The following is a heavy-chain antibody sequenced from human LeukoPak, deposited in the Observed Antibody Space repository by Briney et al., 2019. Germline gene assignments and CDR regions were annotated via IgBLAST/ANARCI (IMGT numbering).Heavy chain of an antibody. Sequence: GGYLRLSCAASGFTFSSYEMNWVRQAAGKGLEWISYISSSGSTIFYSDSVKGRFTISRDNAKNSLHLQMNSLTAEDTAVYYCARGGGRGDYNERYYFDYWGQGTLVTVSS. CDR2: ISSSGSTI. J-gene: IGHJ4*02. CDR3: ARGGGRGDYNERYYFDY. D-gene: IGHD3-22*01. V-gene: IGHV3-48*03. CDR1: GFTFSSYE.